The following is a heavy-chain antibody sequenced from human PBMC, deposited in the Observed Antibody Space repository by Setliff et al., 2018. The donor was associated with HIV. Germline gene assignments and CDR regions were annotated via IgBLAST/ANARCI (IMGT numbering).Heavy chain of an antibody. D-gene: IGHD2-15*01. CDR3: ARHTPPGDCSGEACYLR. CDR1: GVSVSSSSFY. V-gene: IGHV4-39*01. J-gene: IGHJ4*02. Sequence: KPSETLSLTCTASGVSVSSSSFYWGWIRQPPGKGLEWIGSSYYRGSTYSNPSLKSRVTISLDTSKNQFSLQLTSVTAADTAVYYCARHTPPGDCSGEACYLRWGQGIQVTVSS. CDR2: SYYRGST.